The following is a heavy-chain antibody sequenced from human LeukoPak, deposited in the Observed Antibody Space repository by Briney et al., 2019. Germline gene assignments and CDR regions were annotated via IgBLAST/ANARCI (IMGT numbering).Heavy chain of an antibody. D-gene: IGHD1-7*01. CDR3: AREDDWNYEDY. V-gene: IGHV3-7*01. J-gene: IGHJ4*02. CDR2: IKQDGSEK. Sequence: GGSLRLSCAASGFTFSNYWMSWVRQAPGKGLEWVANIKQDGSEKYYVKFVKGRFTISRDNAKNSLYLQMNSLRAEDTAIYYCAREDDWNYEDYWGQGTLVTVSS. CDR1: GFTFSNYW.